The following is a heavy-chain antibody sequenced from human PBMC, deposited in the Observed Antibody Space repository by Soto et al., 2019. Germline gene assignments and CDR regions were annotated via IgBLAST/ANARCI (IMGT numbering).Heavy chain of an antibody. CDR2: ISSSSSTI. J-gene: IGHJ4*02. V-gene: IGHV3-48*02. CDR1: GFTFSTYK. Sequence: VQLVESGGGLVQPGGSLRLSCAASGFTFSTYKMNWVRQAPGKGLAWVSYISSSSSTIYYADSVKGRFTISRDNAKNSLYLQMNSLRDEDTAVYYCARDAYDYDDTSGYYRHWGQGTLVTVSS. D-gene: IGHD3-22*01. CDR3: ARDAYDYDDTSGYYRH.